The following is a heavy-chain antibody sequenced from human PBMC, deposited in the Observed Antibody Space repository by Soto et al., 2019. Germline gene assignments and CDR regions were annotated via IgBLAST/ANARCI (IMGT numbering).Heavy chain of an antibody. V-gene: IGHV1-69*13. CDR1: GGTFSSYS. D-gene: IGHD6-13*01. J-gene: IGHJ6*02. Sequence: GDSVNGSCKASGGTFSSYSVSWVRQAPGQGLEWMGEIIPIFGTANYAQKFQGSVTITAAESTSTAYMALSSLRSDDTAVYYGARDPSSSSSWYYYYYGMDVWGQGTTVSVSS. CDR2: IIPIFGTA. CDR3: ARDPSSSSSWYYYYYGMDV.